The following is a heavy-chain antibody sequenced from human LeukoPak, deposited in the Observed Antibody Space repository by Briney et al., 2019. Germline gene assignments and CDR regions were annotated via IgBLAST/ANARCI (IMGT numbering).Heavy chain of an antibody. V-gene: IGHV3-20*04. J-gene: IGHJ4*02. CDR3: AKKEGNLDWLDY. D-gene: IGHD3-9*01. CDR2: INWNGGST. Sequence: PGGSLRLSCAASGFTFDDYGMSWVRQAPGKGLEWVSGINWNGGSTGYADPVKGRFTISRDNPRNTLYLQMNSLRTEDTAVYYCAKKEGNLDWLDYWGQGTLVTVSS. CDR1: GFTFDDYG.